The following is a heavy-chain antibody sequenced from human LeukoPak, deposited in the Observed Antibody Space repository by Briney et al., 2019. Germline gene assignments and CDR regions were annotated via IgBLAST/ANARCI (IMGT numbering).Heavy chain of an antibody. J-gene: IGHJ6*02. D-gene: IGHD3-9*01. CDR1: GFTFSSHA. CDR2: ISGSGGIE. V-gene: IGHV3-23*01. CDR3: AKDIYDFLTGYYVSGMDV. Sequence: GGSLRLSCAASGFTFSSHAMSWVRQAPGKGLEWVSVISGSGGIEHYAGSVRGRFTISRDNSKNTLYLQMNSLRAEDTAVYYCAKDIYDFLTGYYVSGMDVWGQGTTVTVSS.